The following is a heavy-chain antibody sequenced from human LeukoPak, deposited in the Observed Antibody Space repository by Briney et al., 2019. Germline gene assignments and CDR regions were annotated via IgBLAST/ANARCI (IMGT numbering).Heavy chain of an antibody. CDR2: ISGSGGST. J-gene: IGHJ3*02. CDR1: GFTFSSYA. V-gene: IGHV3-23*01. D-gene: IGHD3-22*01. CDR3: AFTFGDYYDSCPFDI. Sequence: GGSLRLSCAASGFTFSSYAMSWVRQAPGKGLEWVSAISGSGGSTYYADSVKGRFTISRDNSKNTLYLQMNSLRAEDTVVYYCAFTFGDYYDSCPFDIWGQGTMVTVSS.